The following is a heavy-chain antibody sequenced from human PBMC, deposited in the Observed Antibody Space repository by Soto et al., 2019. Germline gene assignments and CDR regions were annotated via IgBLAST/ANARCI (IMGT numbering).Heavy chain of an antibody. Sequence: QVQLQESGPRLVKPSDTLSLTCTVSDYSNNSDSKLWGWIRQPPGKGLGWIGSTHSGGSTYYNPSLKSQVTRSVDTAKNQFSLKLTSVTAVDTAVYYCAGKPRLAGAEFAYWGHGVLVTVAS. CDR3: AGKPRLAGAEFAY. J-gene: IGHJ4*01. V-gene: IGHV4-28*01. CDR2: THSGGST. CDR1: DYSNNSDSKL.